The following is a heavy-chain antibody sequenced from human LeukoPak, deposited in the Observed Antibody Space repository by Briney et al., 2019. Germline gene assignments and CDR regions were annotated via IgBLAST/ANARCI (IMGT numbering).Heavy chain of an antibody. Sequence: SQTLSLTCTVSGGSISSDDYYWSWIRQPPXEGLEWIGYIYNSGSTYYNPSLKSRVTISVDTSKNQFSLRLSSVTAADTAVYYCARTPSGGIWDFDSWGQGTLVTVSS. J-gene: IGHJ4*02. V-gene: IGHV4-30-4*01. CDR1: GGSISSDDYY. CDR2: IYNSGST. CDR3: ARTPSGGIWDFDS. D-gene: IGHD2-15*01.